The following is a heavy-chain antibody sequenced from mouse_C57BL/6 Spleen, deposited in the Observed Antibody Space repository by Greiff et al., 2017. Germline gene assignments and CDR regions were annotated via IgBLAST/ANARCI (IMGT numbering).Heavy chain of an antibody. J-gene: IGHJ4*01. CDR2: INPSSGYT. CDR1: GYTFTSYT. V-gene: IGHV1-4*01. Sequence: QVQLQQSGAELARPGASVKMSCKASGYTFTSYTMHWVKQRPGQGLEWIGYINPSSGYTKYNQKFKDKATLTADKSSSTAYMQLSSLTAEDSAVYYCARIGSITTVVATDAMDDWGQGTSVTVAS. CDR3: ARIGSITTVVATDAMDD. D-gene: IGHD1-1*01.